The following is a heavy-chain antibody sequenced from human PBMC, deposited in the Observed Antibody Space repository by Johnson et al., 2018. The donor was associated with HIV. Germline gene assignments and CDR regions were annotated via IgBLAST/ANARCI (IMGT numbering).Heavy chain of an antibody. V-gene: IGHV3-15*01. J-gene: IGHJ3*02. CDR3: ARVSGGNDYGDYAGAFDI. CDR1: GFTFSNAW. CDR2: IKSKTYGGTT. D-gene: IGHD4-17*01. Sequence: EMQLVESGGGLVKPGGSLRLSCAGSGFTFSNAWMNWVRQAPGKGLEWVGRIKSKTYGGTTDYAAPVKGRFTISRDDSKNTLYLQMNSLKTEDTAVYYCARVSGGNDYGDYAGAFDIWGQGTMVTVSS.